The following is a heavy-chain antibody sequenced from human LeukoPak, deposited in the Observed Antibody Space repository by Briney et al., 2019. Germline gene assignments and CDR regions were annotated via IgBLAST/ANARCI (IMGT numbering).Heavy chain of an antibody. Sequence: PGGSLRLSCVTSGFTFSRYAMHWVRQAPGKGLQWVTVTSYDGSDTYYADSVKGRFTLSRDSSTNTVYLQMDNLRTEDTAIYYCVRDINWNYLFDSWGQGTLVTVSS. V-gene: IGHV3-30*03. D-gene: IGHD1-7*01. CDR2: TSYDGSDT. J-gene: IGHJ4*02. CDR1: GFTFSRYA. CDR3: VRDINWNYLFDS.